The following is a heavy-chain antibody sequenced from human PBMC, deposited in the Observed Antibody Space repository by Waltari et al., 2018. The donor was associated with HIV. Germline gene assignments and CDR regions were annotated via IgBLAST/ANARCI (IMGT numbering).Heavy chain of an antibody. CDR2: IYSSGST. Sequence: QLQLQESGPGLVKPSETLSLTCSVSGGSIRTSSHFWGWIRQTPGKGLEWIGNIYSSGSTYFNPSLKSRLTMSVHASKNQSSLRLNSVTAADTGLYFCASGSPVRSVDLWGQGTLVTVSS. V-gene: IGHV4-39*01. CDR3: ASGSPVRSVDL. J-gene: IGHJ5*02. CDR1: GGSIRTSSHF.